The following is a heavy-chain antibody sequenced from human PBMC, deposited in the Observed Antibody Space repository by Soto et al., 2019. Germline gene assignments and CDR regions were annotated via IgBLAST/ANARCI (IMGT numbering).Heavy chain of an antibody. Sequence: SETLSLTCTVSGASISIGGYFWSWIRQHPGKGLEWIGHIYYNGSTYYNPSLKSRLTISVDTSKNEFSLRLTSVTAADTAVYFCATDEYFGSEIDFYYYAMDVWGQGTTVT. CDR2: IYYNGST. CDR1: GASISIGGYF. CDR3: ATDEYFGSEIDFYYYAMDV. D-gene: IGHD3-10*01. J-gene: IGHJ6*02. V-gene: IGHV4-31*03.